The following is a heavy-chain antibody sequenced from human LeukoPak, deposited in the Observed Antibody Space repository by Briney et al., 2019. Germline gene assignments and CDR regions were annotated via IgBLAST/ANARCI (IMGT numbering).Heavy chain of an antibody. V-gene: IGHV3-7*04. CDR2: IKQDGSEA. J-gene: IGHJ4*02. CDR3: TRDALFGSGRTHLDF. CDR1: EXTFNRYW. D-gene: IGHD3-10*01. Sequence: GGSLRLSCAASEXTFNRYWMSWVRQAPGKGRQWVANIKQDGSEAHYVDSVKGRFTISRDNAKNSLSLQMNSLNVDDTGVYFCTRDALFGSGRTHLDFWSQGTLVSVSS.